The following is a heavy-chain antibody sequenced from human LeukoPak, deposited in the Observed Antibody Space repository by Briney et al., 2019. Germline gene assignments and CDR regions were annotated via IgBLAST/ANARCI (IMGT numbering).Heavy chain of an antibody. CDR3: AKDYRYGAQYYYYGIDV. J-gene: IGHJ6*02. CDR1: GFTFSSYG. V-gene: IGHV3-30*18. D-gene: IGHD4-17*01. Sequence: GGSLTLSCAASGFTFSSYGMHWVRQAPGKWIECVAVISYNGSNKYYTDSVKGRFTISRDNSKNTLYLQMNSLRAEDTAVYYCAKDYRYGAQYYYYGIDVWGQGTTVTVSS. CDR2: ISYNGSNK.